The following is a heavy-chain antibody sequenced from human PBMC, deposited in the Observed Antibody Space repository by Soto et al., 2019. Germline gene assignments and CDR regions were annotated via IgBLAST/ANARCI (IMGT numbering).Heavy chain of an antibody. CDR1: GFTFSNYW. D-gene: IGHD2-2*01. V-gene: IGHV3-30*03. J-gene: IGHJ2*01. Sequence: GGSLRLSCAASGFTFSNYWMHWVRQAPGKGLEWVALITNDGNNEYYRESVKGRFSISRGRSTNTVDLLMNSLRPEDTAVYYCASAIPLLGGCNSTSCLVGYFDLWGRGTLVTVSS. CDR3: ASAIPLLGGCNSTSCLVGYFDL. CDR2: ITNDGNNE.